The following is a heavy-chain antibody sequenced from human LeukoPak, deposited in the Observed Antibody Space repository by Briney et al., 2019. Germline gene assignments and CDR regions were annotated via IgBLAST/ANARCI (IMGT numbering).Heavy chain of an antibody. CDR1: GFTFSNYW. D-gene: IGHD6-19*01. CDR3: ARDIAVSGNYFDY. CDR2: INSDMSST. Sequence: GGPLRLSCAASGFTFSNYWMHWVRQAPGKGLVWVSRINSDMSSTNYADSVKGRFTISRDNAKNTLYLQMNSLRAEDTAVYYCARDIAVSGNYFDYWGQGTLVTVSS. V-gene: IGHV3-74*01. J-gene: IGHJ4*02.